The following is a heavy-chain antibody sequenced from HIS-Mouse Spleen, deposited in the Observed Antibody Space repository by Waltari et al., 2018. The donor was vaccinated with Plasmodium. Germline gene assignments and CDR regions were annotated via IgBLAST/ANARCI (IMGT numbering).Heavy chain of an antibody. CDR1: GGSFSGYH. CDR3: ARGVGYCSGGSCDHYFDY. V-gene: IGHV4-34*01. CDR2: MNHSGST. D-gene: IGHD2-15*01. Sequence: QVQLQQWGAGLLLPPETLSLPCAVSGGSFSGYHWCWIRQPPGKGLEWIGEMNHSGSTNYNPFLKSRVTISVDTSKNQFSLKLSSVTAADTAVYYCARGVGYCSGGSCDHYFDYWGQGTLVTVSS. J-gene: IGHJ4*02.